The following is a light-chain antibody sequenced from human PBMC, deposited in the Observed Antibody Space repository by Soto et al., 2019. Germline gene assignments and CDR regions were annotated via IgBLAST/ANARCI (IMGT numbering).Light chain of an antibody. V-gene: IGKV3-11*01. CDR1: QSINIY. CDR3: QQRYSWPLT. J-gene: IGKJ4*01. CDR2: DAS. Sequence: EIVLTQSPAALSLSPGGRATLSCRVSQSINIYLAWYQQKLGQAPRLLIYDASIRATGIPARFSGSGSGTDFTLTISSLEPEDFGVYYCQQRYSWPLTFVGGTKVDIK.